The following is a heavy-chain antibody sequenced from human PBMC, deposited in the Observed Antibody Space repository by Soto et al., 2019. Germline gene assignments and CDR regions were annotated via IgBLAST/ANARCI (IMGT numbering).Heavy chain of an antibody. CDR3: ARWRIVLNDMDV. Sequence: PGGSLRLSCAASGFTFSSYAMHWVRQAPGKGLEWVAVISYDGSNKYYADSVKGRFTISRDNSKNTLYLQMNSLRAEDTAVYYCARWRIVLNDMDVWGQGTTVTVSS. CDR2: ISYDGSNK. D-gene: IGHD2-8*01. J-gene: IGHJ6*02. V-gene: IGHV3-30-3*01. CDR1: GFTFSSYA.